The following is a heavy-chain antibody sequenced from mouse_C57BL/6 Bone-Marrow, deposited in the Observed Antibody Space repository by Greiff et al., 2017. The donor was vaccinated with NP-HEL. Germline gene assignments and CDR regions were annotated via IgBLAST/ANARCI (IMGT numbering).Heavy chain of an antibody. CDR1: GYTFTDYY. V-gene: IGHV1-76*01. CDR2: IYPGSGNT. D-gene: IGHD3-2*02. Sequence: VQLQQSGAELVRPGASVKLSCKASGYTFTDYYINWVKQRPGQGLEWIARIYPGSGNTYYNEKFKGKATLTAEKSSSTAYMQLSSLTSEASAVYFCASSRSSGYYLYAMDYWGQGTSVTVSS. J-gene: IGHJ4*01. CDR3: ASSRSSGYYLYAMDY.